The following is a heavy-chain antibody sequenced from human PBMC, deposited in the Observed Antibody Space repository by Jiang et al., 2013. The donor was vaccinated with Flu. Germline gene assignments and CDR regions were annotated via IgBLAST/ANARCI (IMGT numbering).Heavy chain of an antibody. CDR3: AKLRIMGSLAAY. J-gene: IGHJ4*02. Sequence: GLVKPSETLSLTCTVSGGSISSYYWSWIRQPPGKGLEWIGYIYYSGRTNYNPSLKSRVTISVDTSKSQFSLRLSSVTAADTAVYYCAKLRIMGSLAAYWGQGTLVAVSS. D-gene: IGHD1-26*01. CDR2: IYYSGRT. V-gene: IGHV4-59*08. CDR1: GGSISSYY.